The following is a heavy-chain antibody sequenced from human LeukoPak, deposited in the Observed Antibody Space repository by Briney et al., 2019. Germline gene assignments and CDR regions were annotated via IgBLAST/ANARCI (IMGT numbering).Heavy chain of an antibody. CDR3: ARQVAIVEPTDPNWFDS. V-gene: IGHV4-39*07. D-gene: IGHD1-26*01. J-gene: IGHJ5*01. CDR2: IFYSGST. CDR1: GDSIGSSSYY. Sequence: PSETLSFTCNVSGDSIGSSSYYWGWIRQTPEKGLEWIGSIFYSGSTYYTPSLKSRVTMSLDTSKNQFSLRLTSVTAADTAVYYCARQVAIVEPTDPNWFDSWGQGTLVTVSS.